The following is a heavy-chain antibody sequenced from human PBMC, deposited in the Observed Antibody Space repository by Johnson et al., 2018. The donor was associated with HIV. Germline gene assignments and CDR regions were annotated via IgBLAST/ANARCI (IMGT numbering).Heavy chain of an antibody. CDR2: FSSGDST. CDR1: GFTVSSNY. CDR3: ARMTTTVSHHDAFDI. D-gene: IGHD4-17*01. V-gene: IGHV3-66*01. Sequence: VQLVESGGGVVRPGGSLRLSCGASGFTVSSNYMSWVRQAPGKGLEWVYTFSSGDSTYYADSVKGRFTISRDNSKNTLYLQMNSLRAEDTAVYYCARMTTTVSHHDAFDIWGQGTMVTVSS. J-gene: IGHJ3*02.